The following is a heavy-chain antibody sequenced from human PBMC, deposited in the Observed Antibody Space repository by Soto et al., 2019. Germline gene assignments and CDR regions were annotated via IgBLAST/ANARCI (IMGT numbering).Heavy chain of an antibody. CDR3: AKAARIGGGMDV. CDR2: ISGSGGST. V-gene: IGHV3-23*01. Sequence: GGSLRLSCAASGFPFSSYAMSWVRQSPGKGLEWVSAISGSGGSTYYADSVKGRFTISRDNSKNTLYLQMNSLRAEDTAVYYCAKAARIGGGMDVWGQGTRVTVSS. D-gene: IGHD3-10*01. CDR1: GFPFSSYA. J-gene: IGHJ6*02.